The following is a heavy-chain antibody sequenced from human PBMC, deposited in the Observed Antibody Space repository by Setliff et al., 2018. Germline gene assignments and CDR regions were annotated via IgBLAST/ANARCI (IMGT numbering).Heavy chain of an antibody. CDR3: ARGGRDHWYFDL. V-gene: IGHV1-69*05. D-gene: IGHD3-16*01. CDR2: IIPLFGTA. J-gene: IGHJ2*01. Sequence: ASVKVSCKASGGTFSRYAISWVRQAPGQGLEWMGGIIPLFGTANYAQKFQDRVTITTDESTSTAYMELSSLRSEDTAVYYCARGGRDHWYFDLWGRGTLVTVSS. CDR1: GGTFSRYA.